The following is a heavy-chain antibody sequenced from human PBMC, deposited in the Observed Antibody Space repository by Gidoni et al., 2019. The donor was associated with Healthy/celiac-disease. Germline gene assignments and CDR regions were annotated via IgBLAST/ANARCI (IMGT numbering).Heavy chain of an antibody. CDR3: AATRYCSSTSCLQEYGMDV. V-gene: IGHV3-7*03. J-gene: IGHJ6*02. D-gene: IGHD2-2*01. CDR2: IKQDGREK. Sequence: EVQLVESGGGLVQPGGSLRLSCAASGFTFSSYWMSWVRQAPGKGLEWVANIKQDGREKYYVDSVKGRFTISRDNAKNALYLQMNSLRAEDTAVYYCAATRYCSSTSCLQEYGMDVWGQGTTVTVSS. CDR1: GFTFSSYW.